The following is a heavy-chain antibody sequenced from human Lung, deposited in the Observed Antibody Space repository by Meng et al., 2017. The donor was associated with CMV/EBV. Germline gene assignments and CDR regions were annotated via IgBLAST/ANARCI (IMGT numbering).Heavy chain of an antibody. Sequence: SVKVSCKASGGTFSSYAISWVRQAPGQGLEWMGGIIPILGIANYAQKFQGRVTITADKSTSTAYMELSSLRSEDTAVYYCAADNIAAQANWFDPWGQGTLVTVSS. V-gene: IGHV1-69*10. CDR2: IIPILGIA. J-gene: IGHJ5*02. D-gene: IGHD6-13*01. CDR3: AADNIAAQANWFDP. CDR1: GGTFSSYA.